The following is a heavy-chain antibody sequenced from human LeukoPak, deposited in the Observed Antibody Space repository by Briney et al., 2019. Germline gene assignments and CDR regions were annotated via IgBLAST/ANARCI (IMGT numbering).Heavy chain of an antibody. CDR2: IKQDGSEK. J-gene: IGHJ4*02. CDR3: ASHWAQQLVSDY. V-gene: IGHV3-7*01. D-gene: IGHD6-13*01. Sequence: GGSLRLSCAASGFTFSSYWMSWVRQAPGKGLEWVANIKQDGSEKYYADSVKGRFTVSRDNSKNTLYLQMNSLRAEDTAVYYCASHWAQQLVSDYWGQGTLVTVSS. CDR1: GFTFSSYW.